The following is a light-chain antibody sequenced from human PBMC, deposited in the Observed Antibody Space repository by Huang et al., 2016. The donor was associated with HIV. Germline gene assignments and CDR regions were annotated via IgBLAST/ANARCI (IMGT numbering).Light chain of an antibody. CDR1: QSVSSY. V-gene: IGKV3-11*01. CDR3: QQRSKWPPGFT. J-gene: IGKJ3*01. CDR2: DAS. Sequence: EIVLTQSPATLALSPGESATLSCRASQSVSSYLAWYQHKPGQAPRLLIYDASNRAAGIPARFSGSGSGTDVTLTISGLEPEDFAVYYCQQRSKWPPGFTFGPGTKVHVK.